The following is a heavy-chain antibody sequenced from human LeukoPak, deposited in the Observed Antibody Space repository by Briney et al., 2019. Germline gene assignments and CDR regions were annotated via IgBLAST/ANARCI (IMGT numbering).Heavy chain of an antibody. CDR1: GYTLTELS. V-gene: IGHV1-24*01. D-gene: IGHD3-10*01. Sequence: ASVKVSCKVSGYTLTELSMHWVRQAPGKGLEWMGGFDPEDDETIYAQKFQGRVTMTEDTSTDTAYMELSSLRSEDTAVYYCATADGSGSYVGYWGQGTLVTVSS. J-gene: IGHJ4*02. CDR2: FDPEDDET. CDR3: ATADGSGSYVGY.